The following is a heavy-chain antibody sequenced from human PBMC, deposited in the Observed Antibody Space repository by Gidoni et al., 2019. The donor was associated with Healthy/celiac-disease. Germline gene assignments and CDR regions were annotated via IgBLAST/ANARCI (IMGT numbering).Heavy chain of an antibody. J-gene: IGHJ4*02. V-gene: IGHV3-15*01. CDR3: TTAFIMDTAMARFDY. Sequence: EVQLVESGGGLVKPGGSLRLSCAASGFTFSNAWMSWVRQAPGKGLEWVGRIKSKTDGGTTDYAAPVKGRFTISRDDSKNTLYLQMNSLKTEDTAVYYCTTAFIMDTAMARFDYWGQGTLVTVSS. CDR2: IKSKTDGGTT. D-gene: IGHD5-18*01. CDR1: GFTFSNAW.